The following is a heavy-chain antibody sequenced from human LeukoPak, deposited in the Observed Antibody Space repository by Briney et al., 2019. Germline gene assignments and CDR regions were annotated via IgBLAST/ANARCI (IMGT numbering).Heavy chain of an antibody. CDR1: GFTFDDYT. CDR3: AKGPLEVFPGYMDV. V-gene: IGHV3-43*01. J-gene: IGHJ6*03. D-gene: IGHD2-21*01. CDR2: ISWDGDDT. Sequence: PGGSLRLSCAASGFTFDDYTMHWVRQAPGKGLEWVSLISWDGDDTYYADSVKGRFTISRDNSKSSLYLQMNSLRTEDSALYYCAKGPLEVFPGYMDVWGKGTTVTVSS.